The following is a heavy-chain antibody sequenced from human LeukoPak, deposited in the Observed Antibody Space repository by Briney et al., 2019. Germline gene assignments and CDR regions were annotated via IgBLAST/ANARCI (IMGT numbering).Heavy chain of an antibody. CDR2: FSGSFSST. CDR1: GFIFSDYY. V-gene: IGHV3-23*01. Sequence: GGSLRLSCAASGFIFSDYYMSWIRQAPGKGLEWVSSFSGSFSSTYYADSVKGRFTISRDNSENTLYLQMNSLRAEDTAVYYCAKGGTVIARLIAADWGQGTLVTVSS. CDR3: AKGGTVIARLIAAD. D-gene: IGHD6-6*01. J-gene: IGHJ4*02.